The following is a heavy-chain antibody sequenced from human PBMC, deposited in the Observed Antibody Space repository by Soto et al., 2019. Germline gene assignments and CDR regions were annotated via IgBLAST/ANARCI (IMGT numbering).Heavy chain of an antibody. D-gene: IGHD3-9*01. CDR3: AKSPSKARDYEVLAGYSGYFDS. V-gene: IGHV3-30*18. Sequence: GGSLRLSCAASGFIFSDFGMSWVRQAPGKGLEWVAVTSFDGSHEYYAASAKGRFTISRDNSKNMLLLQMDNVRAEDTAVYYCAKSPSKARDYEVLAGYSGYFDSWGLGTLVTVSS. CDR1: GFIFSDFG. CDR2: TSFDGSHE. J-gene: IGHJ4*02.